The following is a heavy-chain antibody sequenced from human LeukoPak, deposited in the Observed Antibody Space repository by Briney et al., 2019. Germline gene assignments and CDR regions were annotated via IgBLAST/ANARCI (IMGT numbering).Heavy chain of an antibody. J-gene: IGHJ4*02. D-gene: IGHD5-12*01. CDR2: NRDGGRT. CDR1: GFKFDDYS. V-gene: IGHV3-43*01. CDR3: AKEMLGTRWITYDS. Sequence: GGSLRLSCAASGFKFDDYSMHWVHQAPGKGLEWVSLNRDGGRTFYADSVKGRFTISRDNNKNSLYLQMNSLRTDDTALYYCAKEMLGTRWITYDSWGQGTLVTVSS.